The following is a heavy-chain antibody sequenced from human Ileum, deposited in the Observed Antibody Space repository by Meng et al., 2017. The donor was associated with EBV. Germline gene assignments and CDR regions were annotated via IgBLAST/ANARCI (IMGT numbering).Heavy chain of an antibody. D-gene: IGHD2-8*02. CDR3: ARRPTGIDY. J-gene: IGHJ4*02. CDR2: IIHGGSP. CDR1: GGFLIGAY. V-gene: IGHV4-34*12. Sequence: QVQLQQWGAGSLKPSGTLSLPCSVNGGFLIGAYWNWIRQPPGKGLEWIGEIIHGGSPSYNPSLKSRVTISIDTSKNQLSLMLSSVTAADTAVYYCARRPTGIDYWGQGTLVTVSS.